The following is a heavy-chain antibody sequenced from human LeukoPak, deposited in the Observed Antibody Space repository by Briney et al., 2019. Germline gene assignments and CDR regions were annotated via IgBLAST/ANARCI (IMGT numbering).Heavy chain of an antibody. V-gene: IGHV1-24*01. D-gene: IGHD6-6*01. CDR3: ATASRPGGFYYSYMDL. Sequence: GASVKVSCKVSGYRLTQLSMHWVRQAPGKGLEWMGGLDRSDGEIKYGQRFQGSVSMTEDTSTDTAYMELSRLTSEDTAVYYCATASRPGGFYYSYMDLWGKGTMVTVSS. CDR1: GYRLTQLS. J-gene: IGHJ6*03. CDR2: LDRSDGEI.